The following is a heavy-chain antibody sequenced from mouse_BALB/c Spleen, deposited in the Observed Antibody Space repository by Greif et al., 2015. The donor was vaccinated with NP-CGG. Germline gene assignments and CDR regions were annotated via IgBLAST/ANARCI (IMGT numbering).Heavy chain of an antibody. D-gene: IGHD2-4*01. V-gene: IGHV1-9*01. CDR3: ARGGSSTMITLYYFDY. Sequence: LQESGAELMKPGASVKISCKATGYTFSSYWIEWVKQRPGHGLEWIGEILPGSGSTNYNEKFKGKAIFTADTSSNTAYMQLSSLTSEDSAVYYCARGGSSTMITLYYFDYWGQGTTLTVSS. CDR1: GYTFSSYW. CDR2: ILPGSGST. J-gene: IGHJ2*01.